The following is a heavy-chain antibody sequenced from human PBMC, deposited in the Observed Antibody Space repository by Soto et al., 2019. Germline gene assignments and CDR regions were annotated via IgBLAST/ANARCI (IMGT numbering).Heavy chain of an antibody. CDR1: GGTLSSHT. J-gene: IGHJ6*02. CDR3: ARDHLPHPFYSGMDV. CDR2: IIPILGIG. Sequence: QVQLVQSGAEVKKPGSSVKVSCKASGGTLSSHTISWVRQAPGQGLEWMGRIIPILGIGNYAQKFQDRVRVTADKSTSTAYMELSSLRSEDTAVYYCARDHLPHPFYSGMDVWGQGTTVTVSS. V-gene: IGHV1-69*08.